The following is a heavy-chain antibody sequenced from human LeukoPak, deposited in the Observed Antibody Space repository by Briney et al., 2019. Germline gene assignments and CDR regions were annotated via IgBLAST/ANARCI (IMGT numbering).Heavy chain of an antibody. Sequence: GGSLRLSCAASGFTFSNYHMNWVRQAPGKGLEWVSYISTTATIYYADSLKGRFTISRDNSKNTLYLQMNSLRAEDTAVYYCARDGPPWYSGRLYWGQGTLVTVSS. CDR2: ISTTATI. CDR3: ARDGPPWYSGRLY. CDR1: GFTFSNYH. V-gene: IGHV3-69-1*01. D-gene: IGHD1-26*01. J-gene: IGHJ4*02.